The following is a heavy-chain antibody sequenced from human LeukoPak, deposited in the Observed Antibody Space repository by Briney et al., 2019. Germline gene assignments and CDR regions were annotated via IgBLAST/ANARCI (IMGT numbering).Heavy chain of an antibody. CDR3: AREWDSGWGGTYFDN. CDR2: IKQDGSEK. V-gene: IGHV3-7*01. J-gene: IGHJ4*02. D-gene: IGHD1-26*01. CDR1: GFTVSSNY. Sequence: GGSLRLSCAASGFTVSSNYMTWVRQAPGKGLEWVANIKQDGSEKFYADSLKGRLIISRDNAKSSLYLQVNSLTVEDTAVYYCAREWDSGWGGTYFDNWGQGTLVTVSS.